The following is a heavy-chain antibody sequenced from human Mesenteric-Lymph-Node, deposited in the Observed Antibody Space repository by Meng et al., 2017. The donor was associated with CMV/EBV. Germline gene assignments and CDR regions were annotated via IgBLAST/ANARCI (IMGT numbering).Heavy chain of an antibody. Sequence: GESLKISCAASGFSFSPYSMNWVRQAPGKGLEWVSYISSSSSTIYYADSVKGRFTISRDNAKNSLFLQMNSLRAEDTAVYYCARAYYYDSSGFYFGQSYYGMGVWGQGATVTVSS. CDR3: ARAYYYDSSGFYFGQSYYGMGV. D-gene: IGHD3-22*01. CDR1: GFSFSPYS. J-gene: IGHJ6*02. V-gene: IGHV3-48*04. CDR2: ISSSSSTI.